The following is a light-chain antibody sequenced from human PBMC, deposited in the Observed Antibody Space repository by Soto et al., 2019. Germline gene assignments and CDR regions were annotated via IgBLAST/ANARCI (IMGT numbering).Light chain of an antibody. J-gene: IGKJ4*01. V-gene: IGKV1-5*03. CDR3: QQYESYSPLT. CDR1: QSIVSW. Sequence: DIQMTQSPSTLSASVGDRVTSTCRASQSIVSWLAWYQKKPGKDPKLLIYKASGLESGAPSRFSGSGSGTDFTLTISSLQPDDFATYYCQQYESYSPLTFGGGTKVDI. CDR2: KAS.